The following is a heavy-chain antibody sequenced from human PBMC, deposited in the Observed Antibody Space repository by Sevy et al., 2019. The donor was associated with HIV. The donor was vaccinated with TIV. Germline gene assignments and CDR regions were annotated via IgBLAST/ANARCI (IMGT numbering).Heavy chain of an antibody. CDR1: GFTFSSYG. CDR2: ISYDGSNK. J-gene: IGHJ4*02. CDR3: AKDRMYYDSSGYYPIDY. Sequence: GGSLRLSCAASGFTFSSYGMHWVRQAPGKGLERVAVISYDGSNKYYADSVKGRFTISRDNSKNTLYLQMNSLRAEDTAVYYCAKDRMYYDSSGYYPIDYWGQGTLVTVSS. V-gene: IGHV3-30*18. D-gene: IGHD3-22*01.